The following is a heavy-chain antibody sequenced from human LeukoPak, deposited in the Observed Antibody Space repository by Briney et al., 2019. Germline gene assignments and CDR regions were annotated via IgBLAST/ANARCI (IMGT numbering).Heavy chain of an antibody. CDR2: INPNSGGT. V-gene: IGHV1-2*02. Sequence: ASVKVSCKASGYTFTGYYMHWLRQAPGQGLEWMGWINPNSGGTNYAQKFQGRVTMTRDTSISTAYMELSRLRSDDTAVYYCARDSQTQWLVRKDFDYWGQGTLVTVSS. J-gene: IGHJ4*02. CDR3: ARDSQTQWLVRKDFDY. D-gene: IGHD6-19*01. CDR1: GYTFTGYY.